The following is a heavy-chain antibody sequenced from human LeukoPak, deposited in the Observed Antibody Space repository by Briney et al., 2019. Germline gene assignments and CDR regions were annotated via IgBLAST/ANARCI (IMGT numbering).Heavy chain of an antibody. V-gene: IGHV4-30-2*01. CDR3: AVVVITIGAFDY. D-gene: IGHD3-22*01. J-gene: IGHJ4*02. CDR2: IYHSGST. Sequence: PSETLSLTCAVSGGSISSGGYSWSWIRQPPGKGLEWIGYIYHSGSTYYDPSLKSRVTISVDRSKNQFSLKLSSVTAADTAVYYCAVVVITIGAFDYWGQGTLVTVSS. CDR1: GGSISSGGYS.